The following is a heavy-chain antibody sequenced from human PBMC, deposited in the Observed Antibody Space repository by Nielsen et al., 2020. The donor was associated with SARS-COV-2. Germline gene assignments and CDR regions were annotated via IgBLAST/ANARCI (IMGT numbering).Heavy chain of an antibody. J-gene: IGHJ6*02. D-gene: IGHD3-10*01. CDR2: IYYNGST. CDR1: GGSVSSRSYY. CDR3: ARELWFGNPLTNYYYYYGMDV. Sequence: SETLSLTCTVSGGSVSSRSYYWSWIRQHPGKGLEWIGYIYYNGSTYYNPSLKSRVTISVDTSKNQFSLKLSSVTAADTAVYYCARELWFGNPLTNYYYYYGMDVWGQGTTVTVSS. V-gene: IGHV4-31*03.